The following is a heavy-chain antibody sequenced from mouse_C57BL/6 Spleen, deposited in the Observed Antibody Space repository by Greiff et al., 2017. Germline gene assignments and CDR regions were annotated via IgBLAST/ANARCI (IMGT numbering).Heavy chain of an antibody. CDR1: GFNIKDYY. J-gene: IGHJ2*01. CDR2: IDPEDGET. Sequence: VHVKQSGAELVKPGASVKLSCTASGFNIKDYYMHWVKQRTEQGLEWIGRIDPEDGETKYAPKFQGKAPITADTSSNTAYLQLSSLTSEDTAVYYCARGTAQATSFDYWGQGTTLTVSS. CDR3: ARGTAQATSFDY. D-gene: IGHD3-2*02. V-gene: IGHV14-2*01.